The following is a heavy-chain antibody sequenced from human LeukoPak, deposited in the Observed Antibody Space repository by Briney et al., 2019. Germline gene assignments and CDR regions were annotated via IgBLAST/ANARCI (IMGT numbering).Heavy chain of an antibody. V-gene: IGHV3-23*01. Sequence: GGSLRLSCAASGFTFSSYAMSWVRQAPGKGLEWVSAIRGSGDRTHYADSVKGRFTISRDNSKNTLYLQMNSMRAEDTAVYYCARGGYYFDYWGQGTLVTVSS. CDR3: ARGGYYFDY. CDR1: GFTFSSYA. J-gene: IGHJ4*02. CDR2: IRGSGDRT.